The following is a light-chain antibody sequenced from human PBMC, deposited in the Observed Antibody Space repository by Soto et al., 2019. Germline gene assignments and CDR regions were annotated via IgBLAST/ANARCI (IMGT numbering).Light chain of an antibody. V-gene: IGKV3-20*01. J-gene: IGKJ2*02. CDR2: GAS. CDR1: QTVWTNY. Sequence: EVVLTQSPGTLSLSPGERATLSCRASQTVWTNYLAWFHHRPGQAPRLVIYGASRSATGIPDRFTGSGSGTDFTLTISRLEPEDFGVYYCHQYADSRTFGQGTKLEIK. CDR3: HQYADSRT.